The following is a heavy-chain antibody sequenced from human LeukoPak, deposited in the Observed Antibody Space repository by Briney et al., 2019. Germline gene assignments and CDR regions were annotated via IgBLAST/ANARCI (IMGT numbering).Heavy chain of an antibody. J-gene: IGHJ3*02. CDR2: ISSTSRFM. CDR1: GFTFSSYS. CDR3: ATIAATGLRDAFDI. D-gene: IGHD6-13*01. Sequence: KPGGSLRLSCAASGFTFSSYSVIWARQAPGKALEWVSSISSTSRFMFYPDSLRGRFTIFRDNAQNSLYLQMNSLRVEDTATYYCATIAATGLRDAFDIWGQGTMVTVSS. V-gene: IGHV3-21*01.